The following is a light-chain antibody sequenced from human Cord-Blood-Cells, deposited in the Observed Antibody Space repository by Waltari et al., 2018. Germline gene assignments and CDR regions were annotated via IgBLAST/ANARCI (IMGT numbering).Light chain of an antibody. Sequence: DIQMTQSPSSLPASVGDRVPITCRASQSISSYLNWYQQKPGKAPKLLIYAASSLQSGVPSRFSGSGSGTDFTLTISSLQPEDFATYYCQQSYSTPPTFGQGTKVEIK. J-gene: IGKJ1*01. CDR3: QQSYSTPPT. V-gene: IGKV1-39*01. CDR2: AAS. CDR1: QSISSY.